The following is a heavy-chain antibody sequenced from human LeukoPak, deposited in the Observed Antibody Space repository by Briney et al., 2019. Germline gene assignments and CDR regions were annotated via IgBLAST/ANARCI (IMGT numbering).Heavy chain of an antibody. Sequence: PSETLSLTCTVSGGSISSSSYYWGWIRQPPGKGLEWIGSIYYSGSTYYNPSLKSRVTISVDTSKNRFSLKLSSVTAADTAVYYCARFGGGDYYYYYGMDVWGQGTTVTVSS. V-gene: IGHV4-39*01. CDR2: IYYSGST. J-gene: IGHJ6*02. D-gene: IGHD3-10*01. CDR3: ARFGGGDYYYYYGMDV. CDR1: GGSISSSSYY.